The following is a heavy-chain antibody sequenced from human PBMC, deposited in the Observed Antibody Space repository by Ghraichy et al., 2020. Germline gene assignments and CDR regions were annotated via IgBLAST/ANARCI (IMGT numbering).Heavy chain of an antibody. V-gene: IGHV4-34*01. Sequence: SETLSLTCAVYGGSFSGYYWSWIRQPPGKGLEWIGEINHSGSTNYNPSLKSRVTISVDTSNNQFSLKLSSVTAADTAVYFCARLPSETTFDYWGQGTLVTVSS. D-gene: IGHD1-7*01. J-gene: IGHJ4*02. CDR2: INHSGST. CDR1: GGSFSGYY. CDR3: ARLPSETTFDY.